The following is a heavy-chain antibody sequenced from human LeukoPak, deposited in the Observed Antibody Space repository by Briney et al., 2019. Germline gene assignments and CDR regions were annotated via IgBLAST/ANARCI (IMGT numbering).Heavy chain of an antibody. Sequence: SETLSLTCTVSGGSISTYYWSWVRQPPGKGLEWIGYIYHSGSTNYNPSLKSRVTISVDTSKNQFSLKLSSVTAADTAVYYCARGDGSGSYYNVGFDYWGQGTLVTVSS. J-gene: IGHJ4*02. CDR1: GGSISTYY. CDR3: ARGDGSGSYYNVGFDY. D-gene: IGHD3-10*01. CDR2: IYHSGST. V-gene: IGHV4-59*12.